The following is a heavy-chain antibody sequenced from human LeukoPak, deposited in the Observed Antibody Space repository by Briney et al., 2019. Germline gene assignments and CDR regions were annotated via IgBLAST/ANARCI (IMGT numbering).Heavy chain of an antibody. CDR3: ARDHLQTNYDILTGRTGMDV. D-gene: IGHD3-9*01. CDR1: GFTFSDYY. CDR2: ISSSGSTI. J-gene: IGHJ6*04. Sequence: GGSLRLSCAASGFTFSDYYMSWIRQAPGKGLEWVSYISSSGSTIYYADSVKGRFTISRDNAKNSLYLQMNSLRAEDTAVYYCARDHLQTNYDILTGRTGMDVWGKGTTVTVSS. V-gene: IGHV3-11*04.